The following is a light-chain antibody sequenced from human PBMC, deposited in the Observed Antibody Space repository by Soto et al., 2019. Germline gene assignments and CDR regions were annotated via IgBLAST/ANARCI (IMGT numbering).Light chain of an antibody. CDR2: GAS. V-gene: IGKV3-20*01. CDR3: QHYGSSPST. CDR1: QSISGT. Sequence: IVMTQSPATLPVSPGGRATLYCRASQSISGTLAWYQQKPGQAPRRLIFGASIRATGIPDRFSGSGSGTAFTLTISGLEPEDFAVYYCQHYGSSPSTFGQGTKVDIK. J-gene: IGKJ1*01.